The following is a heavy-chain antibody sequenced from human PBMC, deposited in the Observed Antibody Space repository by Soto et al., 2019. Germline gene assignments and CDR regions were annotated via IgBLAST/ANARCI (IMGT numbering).Heavy chain of an antibody. D-gene: IGHD2-8*02. CDR1: GFTFSSYG. J-gene: IGHJ6*02. V-gene: IGHV3-30*18. CDR3: AKPGGDHFSGGYYYYGMDV. Sequence: ESGGGVVQPGRSLRLSCAASGFTFSSYGMHWVRQAPGKGLEWVAVISYDGSNKYYADSVKGRFTISRDNSKNTLYLQMNSLRAEDTAVYYCAKPGGDHFSGGYYYYGMDVWGQGTTVTVSS. CDR2: ISYDGSNK.